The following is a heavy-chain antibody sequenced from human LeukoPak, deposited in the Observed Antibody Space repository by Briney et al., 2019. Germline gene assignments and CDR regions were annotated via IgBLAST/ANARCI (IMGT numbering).Heavy chain of an antibody. Sequence: GGSLRLSCAASGFTVSNNYMSWVRQAPGKGLEWVSVIYSGGSTYYADSVKGRFTISRDNSKNALYLQMNSLRAEDTAVYYCARDCSGGSCYIDYWGQGTLVTVSS. CDR1: GFTVSNNY. CDR3: ARDCSGGSCYIDY. D-gene: IGHD2-15*01. J-gene: IGHJ4*02. CDR2: IYSGGST. V-gene: IGHV3-66*01.